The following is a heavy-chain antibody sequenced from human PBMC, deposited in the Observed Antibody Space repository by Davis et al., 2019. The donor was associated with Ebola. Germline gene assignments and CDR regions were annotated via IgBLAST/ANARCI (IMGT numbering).Heavy chain of an antibody. CDR2: INNGNT. D-gene: IGHD7-27*01. Sequence: ASVKVSCKASGYIFTNYGITWVRQAPGEGLEWVGWINNGNTHYAQKLQDRVNMTIDTSTSTAYMELRSLRSDDTAMYYCSRDPWADPFDIWGQGTLVTVSS. CDR3: SRDPWADPFDI. J-gene: IGHJ3*02. CDR1: GYIFTNYG. V-gene: IGHV1-18*01.